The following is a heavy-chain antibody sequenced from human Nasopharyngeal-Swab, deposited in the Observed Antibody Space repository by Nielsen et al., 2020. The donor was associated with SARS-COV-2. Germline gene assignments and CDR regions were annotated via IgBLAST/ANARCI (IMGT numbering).Heavy chain of an antibody. J-gene: IGHJ3*02. Sequence: GGSLRLSCAASGFTFSGSTMHWVRQASGKGLEWVGRIRSKADNYATAYAASVKGRFIIPRDDSKNTAYLQMNSLKTEDTAVYYCARVNPVSGSYYDAFDIWGQGTMVTVSS. D-gene: IGHD1-26*01. V-gene: IGHV3-73*01. CDR3: ARVNPVSGSYYDAFDI. CDR1: GFTFSGST. CDR2: IRSKADNYAT.